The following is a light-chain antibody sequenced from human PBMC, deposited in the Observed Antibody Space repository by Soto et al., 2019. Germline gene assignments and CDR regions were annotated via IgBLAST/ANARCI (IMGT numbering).Light chain of an antibody. CDR1: QSVSSY. J-gene: IGKJ5*01. Sequence: EIVLTQSPATLSLSPGERATLSCRASQSVSSYLAWYQQRPGQAPRLLIFDTSNRATDIPARFSGSGSGTEFTLTISGLEPEDFAVYYCQQRTNRPPITFGQGTRLEIK. CDR3: QQRTNRPPIT. V-gene: IGKV3-11*01. CDR2: DTS.